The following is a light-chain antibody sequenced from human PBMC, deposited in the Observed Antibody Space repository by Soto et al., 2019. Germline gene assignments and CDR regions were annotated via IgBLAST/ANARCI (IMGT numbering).Light chain of an antibody. Sequence: EIVLTQSPGNLSLSPGERATLSCRASQSVSNNYLAWYQQKPGQAPRLLIYGASSRATGIPDRFSGSGSGTDFTLTISRLEPEDFAVYYCQQHVGVPRTFGQGTKVEIK. CDR3: QQHVGVPRT. V-gene: IGKV3-20*01. CDR2: GAS. J-gene: IGKJ1*01. CDR1: QSVSNNY.